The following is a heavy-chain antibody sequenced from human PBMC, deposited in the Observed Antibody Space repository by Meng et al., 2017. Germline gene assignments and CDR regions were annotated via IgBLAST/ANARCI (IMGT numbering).Heavy chain of an antibody. V-gene: IGHV3-33*01. J-gene: IGHJ2*01. D-gene: IGHD2/OR15-2a*01. CDR3: ARGLSTTYWYFDL. CDR1: RFTFSSYG. Sequence: VYLVDSAGGVGHPGRPRRLSCAASRFTFSSYGMHWVRQAPGKGLEWVAVIWYDGSNKYYADSVKGRFTISRDNSKNTLYLQMNSLRAEDTAVYYCARGLSTTYWYFDLWGRGTLVTVSS. CDR2: IWYDGSNK.